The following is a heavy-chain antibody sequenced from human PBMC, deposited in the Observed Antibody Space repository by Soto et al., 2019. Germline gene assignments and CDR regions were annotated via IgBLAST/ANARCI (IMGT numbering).Heavy chain of an antibody. Sequence: SVKVSCKASGGTFSSYAISWVRQAPGQGLEWMGGIIPIFGTANYAQKFQGRVTITADESTSTAYMELSSLRSADTAVYYCARAEYSSSFTTFYYYYYMDVWGKGTTVTVSS. J-gene: IGHJ6*03. CDR2: IIPIFGTA. CDR3: ARAEYSSSFTTFYYYYYMDV. V-gene: IGHV1-69*13. CDR1: GGTFSSYA. D-gene: IGHD6-6*01.